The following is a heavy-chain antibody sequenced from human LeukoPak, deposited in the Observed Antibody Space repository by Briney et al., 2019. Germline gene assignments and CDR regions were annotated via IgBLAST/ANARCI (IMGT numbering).Heavy chain of an antibody. Sequence: ASVKVSCKASGGTFSSYTISWVRQAPGQGLEWMGRIIPILGIANYAQKFQGRVTITADKSTSTAYMELRSLRSDDTAVYYCARDQPDGMDVWGQGTTVTVSS. CDR2: IIPILGIA. V-gene: IGHV1-69*04. D-gene: IGHD1-14*01. CDR1: GGTFSSYT. CDR3: ARDQPDGMDV. J-gene: IGHJ6*02.